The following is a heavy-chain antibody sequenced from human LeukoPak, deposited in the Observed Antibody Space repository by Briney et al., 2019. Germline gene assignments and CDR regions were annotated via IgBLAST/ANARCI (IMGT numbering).Heavy chain of an antibody. V-gene: IGHV3-74*01. CDR2: INSDGINT. D-gene: IGHD3-22*01. CDR1: GFTFSNYW. Sequence: GGSLRLSCAASGFTFSNYWMHWVRQAPGKGLVWVSRINSDGINTSYADSVKGRFTISRDNAKNTLNLQMNSLRAEDTAVYYCARDLGQYYDTSDNWFDPWGQGAQVTVSS. CDR3: ARDLGQYYDTSDNWFDP. J-gene: IGHJ5*02.